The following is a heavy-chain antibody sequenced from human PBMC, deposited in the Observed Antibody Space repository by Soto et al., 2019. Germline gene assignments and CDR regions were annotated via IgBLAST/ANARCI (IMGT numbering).Heavy chain of an antibody. CDR1: GFTFRSFT. J-gene: IGHJ6*02. V-gene: IGHV3-21*01. CDR2: ISSNSAYI. D-gene: IGHD6-6*01. CDR3: ARDLRAARDYYYYGMDV. Sequence: GGSLRLSCAASGFTFRSFTMNWVRQAPGKGLEWVSTISSNSAYIYYTDALRGRFAISRDNAKNSLHLQMNSLRAEDTAVYYCARDLRAARDYYYYGMDVWGQGTTVTVSS.